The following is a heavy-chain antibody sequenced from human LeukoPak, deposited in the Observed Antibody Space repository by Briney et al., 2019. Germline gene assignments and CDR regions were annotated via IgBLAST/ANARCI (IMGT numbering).Heavy chain of an antibody. D-gene: IGHD3-10*01. CDR2: ISGSGGNT. CDR3: AKGGISGLYGLDV. J-gene: IGHJ6*02. V-gene: IGHV3-23*01. CDR1: GFTFHDYA. Sequence: TGGSLRLSCVASGFTFHDYAMSWVRQVPGKGLEWVSRISGSGGNTYYADSIKGRFTISRDNSNNTLYLQMNSLRAEDTAVYYCAKGGISGLYGLDVWGQGTTVAVFS.